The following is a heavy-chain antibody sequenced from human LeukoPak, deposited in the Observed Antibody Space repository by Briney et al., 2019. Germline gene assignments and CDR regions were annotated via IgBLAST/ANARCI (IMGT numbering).Heavy chain of an antibody. CDR3: ARGIESSRSVAIDL. D-gene: IGHD6-13*01. V-gene: IGHV3-74*01. CDR2: LSGDGGTT. J-gene: IGHJ4*02. Sequence: GGSLRLSCAASEFTFSSHWMYWVRQAPGKGLVWVARLSGDGGTTRHADSVKGRFTISRDNAKNTLYLQMNSLRVDDTALYYCARGIESSRSVAIDLWGQGTPVAVSS. CDR1: EFTFSSHW.